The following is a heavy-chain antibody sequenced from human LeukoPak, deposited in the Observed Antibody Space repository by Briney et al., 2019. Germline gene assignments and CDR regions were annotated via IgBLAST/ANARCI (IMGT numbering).Heavy chain of an antibody. V-gene: IGHV3-21*01. D-gene: IGHD2-2*01. CDR1: GITFSSYS. CDR3: ARCSSTSCYLLNYFDY. Sequence: GGSLRLSCAASGITFSSYSMNWVRQAPGKGLEWVSSISSSSSYIYYADSVKGRFTISRDNAKNSLYLQMNSLRAEDTAVYYCARCSSTSCYLLNYFDYWGQGTLVTVSS. CDR2: ISSSSSYI. J-gene: IGHJ4*02.